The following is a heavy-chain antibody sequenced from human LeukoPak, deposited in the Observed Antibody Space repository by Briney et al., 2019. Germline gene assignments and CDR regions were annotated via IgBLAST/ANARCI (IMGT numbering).Heavy chain of an antibody. CDR2: INHSGST. Sequence: SETLSLTCAVYGGSFSGYYWSWIRQPPGKGLEWIGEINHSGSTNYNPSLKSRVTISVDTSKNQFSLKLSSVTAADTAVYYCARDYRWQFDLWGQGALVTVSS. CDR3: ARDYRWQFDL. CDR1: GGSFSGYY. D-gene: IGHD4-11*01. V-gene: IGHV4-34*01. J-gene: IGHJ4*02.